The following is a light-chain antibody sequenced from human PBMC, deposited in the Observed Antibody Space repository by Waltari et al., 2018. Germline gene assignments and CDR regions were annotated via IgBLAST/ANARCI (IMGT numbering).Light chain of an antibody. Sequence: RASQRLSKNYLAWDRQKPGRAPTLLIYGASSRATGIPDRFSGSGSGTDFSLTINRLEPEDFAVYYCQQYGSSVMYTFGQGTKLEIK. CDR3: QQYGSSVMYT. CDR1: QRLSKNY. CDR2: GAS. J-gene: IGKJ2*01. V-gene: IGKV3-20*01.